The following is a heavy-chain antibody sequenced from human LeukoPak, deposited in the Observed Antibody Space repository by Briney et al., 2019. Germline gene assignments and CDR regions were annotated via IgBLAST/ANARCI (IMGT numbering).Heavy chain of an antibody. D-gene: IGHD3-16*02. J-gene: IGHJ5*02. CDR1: GYTFTGYY. CDR2: INPNSGGT. V-gene: IGHV1-2*02. Sequence: ASVKVSCKASGYTFTGYYMHWVRQATGQGLEWMGWINPNSGGTNYAQKYQGRVTMTRDTSISTAYMELSRLRSDDTAVYYCASGAKGDYVWGSYRLNWFDPWGQGTLVTVSS. CDR3: ASGAKGDYVWGSYRLNWFDP.